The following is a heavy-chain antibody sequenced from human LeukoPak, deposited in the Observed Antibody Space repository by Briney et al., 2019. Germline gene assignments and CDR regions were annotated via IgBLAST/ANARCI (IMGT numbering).Heavy chain of an antibody. J-gene: IGHJ4*02. V-gene: IGHV3-15*01. D-gene: IGHD3-10*01. Sequence: GGSLRLSCAASGXXFXXAWXXXXXXAXGXGLXXVXXIXSXTDGGTTDYAAPVKGRFTISRDDSKNTLYLQMNSLKTEDTAVYYCTTGITMVRGVIHLIDYWGQGTLVTVSS. CDR3: TTGITMVRGVIHLIDY. CDR2: IXSXTDGGTT. CDR1: GXXFXXAW.